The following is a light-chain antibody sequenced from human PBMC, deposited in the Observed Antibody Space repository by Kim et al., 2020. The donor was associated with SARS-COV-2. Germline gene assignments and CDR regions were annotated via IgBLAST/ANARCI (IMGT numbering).Light chain of an antibody. Sequence: SYELTQPPSVSVSPGQTASITCSGDKLGDKYACWYQQKPGQSPVLVIYQDSKRPSGIPERFSGSNSGNTATLTISGPQAMDEADYYCQAWDSSVVFG. CDR2: QDS. CDR1: KLGDKY. J-gene: IGLJ2*01. CDR3: QAWDSSVV. V-gene: IGLV3-1*01.